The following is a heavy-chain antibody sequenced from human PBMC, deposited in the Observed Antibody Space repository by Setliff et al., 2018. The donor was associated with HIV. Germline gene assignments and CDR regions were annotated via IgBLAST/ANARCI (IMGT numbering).Heavy chain of an antibody. D-gene: IGHD6-19*01. Sequence: GGSLRLSCASSGFTFSSYAMTWVCQAPGKGLECVAVISGSGGDTYYADSVKGRFTISRDNAKKSLYLQMNSLSAEDTAVYYCARGGDSSASDHWGQGTLVTVS. CDR1: GFTFSSYA. CDR3: ARGGDSSASDH. V-gene: IGHV3-23*01. J-gene: IGHJ4*02. CDR2: ISGSGGDT.